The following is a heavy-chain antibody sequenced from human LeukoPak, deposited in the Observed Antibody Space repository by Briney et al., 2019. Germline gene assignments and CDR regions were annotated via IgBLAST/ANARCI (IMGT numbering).Heavy chain of an antibody. CDR3: AKDRLAAAGPNWFDP. J-gene: IGHJ5*02. V-gene: IGHV3-21*06. D-gene: IGHD6-13*01. Sequence: GGSLRLSCAASGFTLSSFGMHWVRQAPGKGLEWVSFISSSSSYIYYADSVKGRFTISRDNAKNSLYLQMNSLRAEDTAVYYCAKDRLAAAGPNWFDPWGQGTLVTVSS. CDR1: GFTLSSFG. CDR2: ISSSSSYI.